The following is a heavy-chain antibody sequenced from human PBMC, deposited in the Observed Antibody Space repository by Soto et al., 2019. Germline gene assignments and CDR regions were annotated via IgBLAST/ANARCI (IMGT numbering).Heavy chain of an antibody. V-gene: IGHV2-5*02. CDR1: GFSLSSDRVG. CDR2: IYWDDDK. J-gene: IGHJ4*02. D-gene: IGHD5-18*01. CDR3: TLSGGYSYADY. Sequence: QITLKESGPPLVKPTQTLTLTCTFSGFSLSSDRVGVAWIRQPPGKALEWLALIYWDDDKRYSPSLKSRLTISKDTSKTHVVLTMTNMDPVDTGTYYCTLSGGYSYADYWGQGTLVTVSS.